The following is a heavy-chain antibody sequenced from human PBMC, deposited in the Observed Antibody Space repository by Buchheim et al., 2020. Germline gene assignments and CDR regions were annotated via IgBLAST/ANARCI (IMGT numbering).Heavy chain of an antibody. D-gene: IGHD4-17*01. Sequence: QLQLQESGSGLVKPSQTLSLTCAVSGGSISSGGYSWSWIRQPPGKGLEWIGYIYHSGSTYYNPSLKSRVTISVDRSKNQFSLKLSSVTAADTAMYYCARGTLDYGDYGGPYFDYWGQGTL. CDR3: ARGTLDYGDYGGPYFDY. V-gene: IGHV4-30-2*01. CDR2: IYHSGST. J-gene: IGHJ4*02. CDR1: GGSISSGGYS.